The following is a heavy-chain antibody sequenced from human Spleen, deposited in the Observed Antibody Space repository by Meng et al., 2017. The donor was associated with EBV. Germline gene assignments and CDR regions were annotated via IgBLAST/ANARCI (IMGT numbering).Heavy chain of an antibody. CDR3: AAVLASTGTK. CDR2: FFHSGNT. J-gene: IGHJ4*02. CDR1: GGSIRSVNW. V-gene: IGHV4-4*02. D-gene: IGHD1-7*01. Sequence: QVPRQESGPGLGKPSGTLSLTCAVSGGSIRSVNWWSWVRQPPGKGLEWIADFFHSGNTNYNASLKSRVSISVDKSKNQFSLDLTSVTAADTAVYYCAAVLASTGTKWGQGTLVTVSS.